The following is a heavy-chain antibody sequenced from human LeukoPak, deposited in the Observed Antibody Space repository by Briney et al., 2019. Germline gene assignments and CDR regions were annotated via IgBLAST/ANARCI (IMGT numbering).Heavy chain of an antibody. D-gene: IGHD3-22*01. CDR1: GYTFTSYG. CDR2: ISAYNGNT. V-gene: IGHV1-18*01. CDR3: ARRYYYDSSGYWWYFDL. J-gene: IGHJ2*01. Sequence: ASVKVSCKASGYTFTSYGISWVRQAPGQGLEWMGWISAYNGNTNYAQKFQGRVTMTRDTSISTAYMELSRLRSDDTAVYYCARRYYYDSSGYWWYFDLWGRGTLVTVSS.